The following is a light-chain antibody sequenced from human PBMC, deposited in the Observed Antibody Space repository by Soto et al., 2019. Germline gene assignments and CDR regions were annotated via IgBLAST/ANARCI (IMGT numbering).Light chain of an antibody. CDR2: ETS. J-gene: IGKJ1*01. CDR3: QQFGTSPYT. Sequence: EVVLTQPPGTPSLSPGARLTLSCSASQFVSSTYLVWYQQRPGQAPRLLIYETSIRASGIPDRFSGSGSGTDFTLTISRLEPEDFAVYWCQQFGTSPYTFGQGTKVDIK. V-gene: IGKV3-20*01. CDR1: QFVSSTY.